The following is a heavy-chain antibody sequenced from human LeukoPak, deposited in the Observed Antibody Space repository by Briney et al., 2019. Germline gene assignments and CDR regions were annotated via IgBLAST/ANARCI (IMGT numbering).Heavy chain of an antibody. V-gene: IGHV4-59*01. CDR3: ARAGVSSWSESANWFDP. CDR2: IYYSGST. J-gene: IGHJ5*02. CDR1: GFTFSSYA. Sequence: GSLRLSCAASGFTFSSYAMSWIRQPPGQGLEWIGDIYYSGSTNSNPSLSSRVTISLDTSKNQFSLRLSSVTAADSAVYYCARAGVSSWSESANWFDPWGQGARVTVSS. D-gene: IGHD6-13*01.